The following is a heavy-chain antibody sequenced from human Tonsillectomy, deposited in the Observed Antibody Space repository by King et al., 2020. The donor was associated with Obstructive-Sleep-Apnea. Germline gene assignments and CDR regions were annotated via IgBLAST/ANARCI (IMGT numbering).Heavy chain of an antibody. V-gene: IGHV3-23*04. CDR1: GFTFSSYA. CDR3: AKDWNDAEGPFDP. Sequence: QLVQSGGGLVQPGGSLRLSCAASGFTFSSYAMSGVRQAPGKGLEWFSAISGSGGSTYYADSVKGRLTIARDNSKNTLYLQMNSLRAEDTAVYYGAKDWNDAEGPFDPWGQGTLVTVSS. D-gene: IGHD1-1*01. J-gene: IGHJ5*02. CDR2: ISGSGGST.